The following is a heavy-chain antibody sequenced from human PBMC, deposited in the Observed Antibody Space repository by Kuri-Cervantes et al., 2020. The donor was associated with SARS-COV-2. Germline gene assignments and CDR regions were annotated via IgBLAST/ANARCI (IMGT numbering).Heavy chain of an antibody. CDR3: ARQGEADIAAPLRWFDY. Sequence: GESLKISCAASGFTFSSYSMNWVRQAPGKGLEWVSSISSSSSYTYYADSVKGRFTISRGNAKNSLYLQMNSLRAEDTAVYYCARQGEADIAAPLRWFDYWGQGTLVTVSS. CDR2: ISSSSSYT. CDR1: GFTFSSYS. D-gene: IGHD6-6*01. V-gene: IGHV3-21*01. J-gene: IGHJ4*02.